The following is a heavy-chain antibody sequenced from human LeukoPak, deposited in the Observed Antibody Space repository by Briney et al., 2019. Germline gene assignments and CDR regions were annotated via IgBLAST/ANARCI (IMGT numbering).Heavy chain of an antibody. V-gene: IGHV4-61*01. CDR2: IYYSGGT. D-gene: IGHD7-27*01. CDR3: ARDGGELGAYYYGMDV. Sequence: SETLSLTCTVSGGSVSSGSYYWSWIRQPPGKGLEWIGYIYYSGGTNYNPSLKSRVTISVDTSKNQFSLKLSSVTAADTAVYYCARDGGELGAYYYGMDVWGQGTTVTVSS. CDR1: GGSVSSGSYY. J-gene: IGHJ6*02.